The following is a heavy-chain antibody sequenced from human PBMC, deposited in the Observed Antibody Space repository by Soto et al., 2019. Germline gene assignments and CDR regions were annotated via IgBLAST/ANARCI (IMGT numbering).Heavy chain of an antibody. J-gene: IGHJ4*02. Sequence: GGSLRLSCAASGFTFSSYAMSWVRQAPGKGLEWVSAISGSGGSTYYADSVKGRFTISRDNSKNTLYLQMNSLRAEDTAVYYCAKAMEYYYDSSGPNLDYWGQGTLVTVSS. D-gene: IGHD3-22*01. V-gene: IGHV3-23*01. CDR2: ISGSGGST. CDR3: AKAMEYYYDSSGPNLDY. CDR1: GFTFSSYA.